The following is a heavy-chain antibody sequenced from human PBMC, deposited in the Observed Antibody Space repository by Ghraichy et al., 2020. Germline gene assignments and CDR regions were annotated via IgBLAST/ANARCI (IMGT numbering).Heavy chain of an antibody. CDR3: ARERREATIMLGDY. D-gene: IGHD1-26*01. Sequence: LSLTCAASGFTFSSYAMHWVRRAPGKGLEWVAVDGNNKYYADSVKGRFTVSRDNSKNTLYLQMNSLRAEDTAVYYCARERREATIMLGDYWGRGTLVTVSS. V-gene: IGHV3-30-3*01. CDR2: DGNNK. J-gene: IGHJ4*02. CDR1: GFTFSSYA.